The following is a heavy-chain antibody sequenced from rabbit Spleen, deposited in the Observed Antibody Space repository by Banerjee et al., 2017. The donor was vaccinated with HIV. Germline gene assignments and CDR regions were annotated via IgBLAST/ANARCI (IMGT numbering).Heavy chain of an antibody. D-gene: IGHD1-1*01. CDR3: ARDTSSSFSSYGMDL. CDR1: GFSFSSSDY. Sequence: QEQLEESGGGLVQPEGSLALTCKASGFSFSSSDYICWVRQAPGKGLEWISCIAGSSSGFTYSATWAKGRFTISKTSSTTVTLQMTSLTAADTATYFCARDTSSSFSSYGMDLWGPGTLVTVS. J-gene: IGHJ6*01. V-gene: IGHV1S45*01. CDR2: IAGSSSGFT.